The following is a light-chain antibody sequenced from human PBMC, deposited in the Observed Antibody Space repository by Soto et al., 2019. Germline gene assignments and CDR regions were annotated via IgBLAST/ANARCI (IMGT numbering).Light chain of an antibody. V-gene: IGLV1-44*01. CDR2: GQN. CDR1: SSNIGSHA. Sequence: QSVLTQPPSASGTPGQRVTISCSGSSSNIGSHAVTWYQHLPGTVPKLLIYGQNQRPAGVPDRFSGSKSGTSASLAISGLQSEDEADYYCAVCDDSLAGRVFGGGTKLTVL. CDR3: AVCDDSLAGRV. J-gene: IGLJ2*01.